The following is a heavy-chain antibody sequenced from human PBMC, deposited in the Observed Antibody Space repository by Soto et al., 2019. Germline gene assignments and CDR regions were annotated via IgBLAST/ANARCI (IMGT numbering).Heavy chain of an antibody. V-gene: IGHV4-61*01. Sequence: QGQLQESGPGLVKPAETLSLTCTVSGGSFKNGSYSWSWIRQPPGKGLEWIGYVYHPGRPSYNPSLKSRVSISMNTSKNQFSLNLDSVTAADTAVYFCARDFAYFDSWGQGTLVTFS. CDR1: GGSFKNGSYS. CDR2: VYHPGRP. CDR3: ARDFAYFDS. D-gene: IGHD3-3*01. J-gene: IGHJ4*02.